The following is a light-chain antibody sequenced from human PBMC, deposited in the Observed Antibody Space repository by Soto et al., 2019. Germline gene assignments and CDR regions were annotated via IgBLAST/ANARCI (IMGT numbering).Light chain of an antibody. V-gene: IGKV1D-12*01. CDR3: QQVNNFPFT. CDR2: AAY. CDR1: QGISSW. J-gene: IGKJ3*01. Sequence: DIQMTQSPSSVSASVGDRVTITCRASQGISSWLAWYQRKPGRAPKLLIYAAYSLQSGVPSRFSGSGSGTDFALTISSLQPEDFATYYCQQVNNFPFTFGPGTKVDIK.